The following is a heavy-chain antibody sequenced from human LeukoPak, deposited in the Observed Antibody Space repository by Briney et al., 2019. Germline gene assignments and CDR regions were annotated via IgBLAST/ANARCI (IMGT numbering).Heavy chain of an antibody. CDR2: ISYDGSNK. CDR3: ARTRGLYYYYYMDV. D-gene: IGHD5-12*01. Sequence: QTGGSLRLSCAASGFTFSSYAMHWVRQAPGKGLEWVAVISYDGSNKYYADSVKGRFTISRDNAKNSLYLQMNSLRAEDTALYHCARTRGLYYYYYMDVWGKGTTVTISS. CDR1: GFTFSSYA. V-gene: IGHV3-30*04. J-gene: IGHJ6*03.